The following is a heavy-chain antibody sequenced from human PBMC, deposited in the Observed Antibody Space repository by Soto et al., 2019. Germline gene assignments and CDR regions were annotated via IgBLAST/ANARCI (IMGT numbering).Heavy chain of an antibody. CDR2: ISYDGSNK. J-gene: IGHJ4*02. V-gene: IGHV3-30*18. CDR3: AKDEGDFWSGYYLDY. CDR1: GFTFSSYG. Sequence: GGSLRLSCAASGFTFSSYGMDWVRQAPGKGLEWVAVISYDGSNKYYADSVKGRFTISRDNSKNTLYLQMNSLRAEDTAVYYCAKDEGDFWSGYYLDYWGQGTLVTVSS. D-gene: IGHD3-3*01.